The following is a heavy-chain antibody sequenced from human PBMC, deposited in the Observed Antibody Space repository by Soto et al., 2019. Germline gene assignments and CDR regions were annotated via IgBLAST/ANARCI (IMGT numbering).Heavy chain of an antibody. CDR2: IKSKTDGGTT. CDR3: TTDPPEYSSSWYYFDY. Sequence: GGSLRLSCAASGFTFSNAWMSWVRQAPGKGLEWVGRIKSKTDGGTTDYAAPVKGRFTSSRDDSKNTLYLQINSLKTEATAVYYCTTDPPEYSSSWYYFDYWGQGTLVTVSS. J-gene: IGHJ4*02. D-gene: IGHD6-13*01. V-gene: IGHV3-15*01. CDR1: GFTFSNAW.